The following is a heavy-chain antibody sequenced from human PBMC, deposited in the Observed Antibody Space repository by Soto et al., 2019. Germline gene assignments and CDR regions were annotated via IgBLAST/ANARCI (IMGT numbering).Heavy chain of an antibody. D-gene: IGHD2-2*03. CDR3: AALNGYCSSTSCYNWFDP. Sequence: SVKVSCKASGFTFTSSAVQWVRQARGQRLEWIGWIVVGSGNTNYAQKFQERVTITRDMSTSTAYMELSSLRSEDTTVYYCAALNGYCSSTSCYNWFDPWGQGTLVTVSS. V-gene: IGHV1-58*01. J-gene: IGHJ5*02. CDR2: IVVGSGNT. CDR1: GFTFTSSA.